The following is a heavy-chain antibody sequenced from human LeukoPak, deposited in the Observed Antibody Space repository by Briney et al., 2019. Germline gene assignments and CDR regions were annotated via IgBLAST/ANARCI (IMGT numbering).Heavy chain of an antibody. CDR2: ISWNSGSI. CDR3: AKDSRGYYDSSGLFDY. D-gene: IGHD3-22*01. V-gene: IGHV3-9*03. CDR1: GFTFDDYA. Sequence: GGSLRLSCAASGFTFDDYAMHWVRQAPGKGLEWVSGISWNSGSIGYADSVKGRFTISRDNAKNSLYLQMNSLRAEDMALYYCAKDSRGYYDSSGLFDYWGQGTLVTVSS. J-gene: IGHJ4*02.